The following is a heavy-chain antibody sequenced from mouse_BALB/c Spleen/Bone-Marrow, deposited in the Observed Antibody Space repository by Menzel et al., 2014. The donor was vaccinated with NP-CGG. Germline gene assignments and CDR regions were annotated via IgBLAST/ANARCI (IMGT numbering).Heavy chain of an antibody. CDR1: GYTFTSYR. J-gene: IGHJ4*01. D-gene: IGHD1-1*01. V-gene: IGHV1-5*01. Sequence: EVKLMESGTVLARPGASVKMSCKASGYTFTSYRMHWVKQRPGQGLEWIGAIYPGNSDTSYNQKFKGKAKLTAVTSTSTAYMELSSLTNEDSAVYYCTRVITAVLATRAMDYWGQGASVTVSS. CDR2: IYPGNSDT. CDR3: TRVITAVLATRAMDY.